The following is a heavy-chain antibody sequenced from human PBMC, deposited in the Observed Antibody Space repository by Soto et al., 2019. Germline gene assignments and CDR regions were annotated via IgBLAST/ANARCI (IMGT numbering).Heavy chain of an antibody. CDR3: AKSHIATPGPPPPFAF. CDR2: IYYSGST. Sequence: PSETLSLTCTVSGGSISGYYWHWIRQPPGKGLEWIGYIYYSGSTNYNPSLQSRVTISVDRSKNQMSLKLSSVTAADTAVFYCAKSHIATPGPPPPFAFWAQGTLVPVSS. D-gene: IGHD6-13*01. CDR1: GGSISGYY. V-gene: IGHV4-59*01. J-gene: IGHJ4*02.